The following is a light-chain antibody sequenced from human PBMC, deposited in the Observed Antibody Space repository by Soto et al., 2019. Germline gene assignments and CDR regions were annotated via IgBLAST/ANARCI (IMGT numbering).Light chain of an antibody. CDR2: AAS. CDR3: QQSDRTPYT. Sequence: DIQMTQSPSSLSASVGDRVTITCRASQSISSYLNWYQQKPGKAPKLLIYAASSLQSGVQSRFSGSGSGTDFTLANSSLQPEDFATFYCQQSDRTPYTFGQGTKLEIK. J-gene: IGKJ2*01. V-gene: IGKV1-39*01. CDR1: QSISSY.